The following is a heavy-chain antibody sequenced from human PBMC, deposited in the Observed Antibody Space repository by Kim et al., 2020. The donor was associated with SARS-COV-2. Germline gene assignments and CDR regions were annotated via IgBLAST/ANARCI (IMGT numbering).Heavy chain of an antibody. CDR3: AKERDSSGYPNADAFDY. V-gene: IGHV3-23*01. CDR2: ISGSGGST. CDR1: GFTFSSYA. J-gene: IGHJ4*02. Sequence: GGSLRLSCAASGFTFSSYAMSWVRQAPGKGLEWVSAISGSGGSTYYADSVKGRFTISRDNSKNTLYLQMNSLRAEDTAVYYCAKERDSSGYPNADAFDYWGQGTLVTVSS. D-gene: IGHD3-22*01.